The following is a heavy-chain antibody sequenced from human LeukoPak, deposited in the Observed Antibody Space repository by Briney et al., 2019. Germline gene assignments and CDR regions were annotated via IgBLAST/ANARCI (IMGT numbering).Heavy chain of an antibody. CDR2: ISSSSSYI. CDR3: AREGGGGASFDY. J-gene: IGHJ4*02. CDR1: GFTFSSYS. Sequence: GGSLRLSCAASGFTFSSYSMNWVRQAPGKGLEWVSSISSSSSYIYYADSVKGRFTISRDNAKNSLYLQMNSLRAEDTAVYYCAREGGGGASFDYWGQGTLVTVSS. V-gene: IGHV3-21*01. D-gene: IGHD2-15*01.